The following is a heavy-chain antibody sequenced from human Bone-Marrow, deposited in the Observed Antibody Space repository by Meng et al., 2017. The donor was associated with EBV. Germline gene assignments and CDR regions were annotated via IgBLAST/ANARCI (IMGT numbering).Heavy chain of an antibody. CDR1: GGSFSGYY. J-gene: IGHJ4*02. Sequence: LQQLCAGLLNPAETLSLTCAVDGGSFSGYYWGWIRQPPGKGLEWIGEINHSGSTNYNPSLKSRVTISVDTSKNQFSLKLSSVTAADTAVYYCARVRSVATITLFDYWGQGTLVTVSS. V-gene: IGHV4-34*01. CDR3: ARVRSVATITLFDY. D-gene: IGHD5-24*01. CDR2: INHSGST.